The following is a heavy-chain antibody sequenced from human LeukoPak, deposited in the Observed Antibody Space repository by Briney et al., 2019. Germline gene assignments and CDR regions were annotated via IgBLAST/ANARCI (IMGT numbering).Heavy chain of an antibody. CDR2: IYHSGST. CDR3: ARGILGYGDYYYGMDV. V-gene: IGHV4-30-2*01. Sequence: PSQTLSLTCAVSGGSISSGGYSWSWIRQPPGKGLEWIGCIYHSGSTYCNPSLKSRVTISVDRSKNQFSLKLSSVTAADTAVYYCARGILGYGDYYYGMDVWGQGTTVTVSS. CDR1: GGSISSGGYS. J-gene: IGHJ6*02. D-gene: IGHD2-15*01.